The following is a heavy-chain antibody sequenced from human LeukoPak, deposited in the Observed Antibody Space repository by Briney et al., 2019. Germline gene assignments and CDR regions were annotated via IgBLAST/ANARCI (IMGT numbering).Heavy chain of an antibody. D-gene: IGHD6-19*01. CDR2: INHSGST. CDR3: ARIAESSGWSRGRYFQH. V-gene: IGHV4-34*01. J-gene: IGHJ1*01. Sequence: SEILSLTCAVYGGSFSGYYWSWIRQPPGKGLEWIGEINHSGSTNYNPSLKSRVTTSVGTSKNQFSLKLSSVTAADTAVYYCARIAESSGWSRGRYFQHWGQGTLVTVSS. CDR1: GGSFSGYY.